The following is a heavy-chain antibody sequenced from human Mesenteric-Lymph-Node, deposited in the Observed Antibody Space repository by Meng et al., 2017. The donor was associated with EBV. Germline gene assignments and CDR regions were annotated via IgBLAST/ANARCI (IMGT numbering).Heavy chain of an antibody. J-gene: IGHJ4*02. CDR2: IVPNVGTG. V-gene: IGHV1-69*06. CDR1: GGTFSNSA. Sequence: GQLGQSGAEVKKPGSSVKVSCKSSGGTFSNSAFSWVRQAPGQGLELVGAIVPNVGTGRYSQKFQGRVTITADRSTNTVYIEVSSLTSEDTAVYYCAMSRAGHWNLLDNWGQGTLVTVSS. D-gene: IGHD1-1*01. CDR3: AMSRAGHWNLLDN.